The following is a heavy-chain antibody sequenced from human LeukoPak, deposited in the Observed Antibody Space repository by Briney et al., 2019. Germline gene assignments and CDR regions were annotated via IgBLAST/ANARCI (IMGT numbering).Heavy chain of an antibody. CDR2: IYHSGST. CDR1: GGSISSSNW. V-gene: IGHV4-4*02. J-gene: IGHJ4*02. CDR3: ARRRLRGYSYGLDY. D-gene: IGHD5-18*01. Sequence: SETLSLTCAVSGGSISSSNWWSWLRQPPGKGLEWIGEIYHSGSTNYNPSLKSRVTISVDKSKNQFSLKLSSVTAADTAVYYCARRRLRGYSYGLDYWGQGTLVTVSS.